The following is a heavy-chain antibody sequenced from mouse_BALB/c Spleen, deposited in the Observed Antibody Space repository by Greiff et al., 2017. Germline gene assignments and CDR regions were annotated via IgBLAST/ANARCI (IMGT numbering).Heavy chain of an antibody. Sequence: VQLQQPGAELVKPGASVKLSCKASGYTFTSYYMYWVKQRPGQGLEWIGGINPSNGGTNFNEKFKSKATLTVDKSSSTAYMQLSSLTSEDSAVYYCTRGRYDGHYYDMDYWGQGTSVTVSS. CDR3: TRGRYDGHYYDMDY. CDR1: GYTFTSYY. CDR2: INPSNGGT. D-gene: IGHD2-3*01. V-gene: IGHV1S81*02. J-gene: IGHJ4*01.